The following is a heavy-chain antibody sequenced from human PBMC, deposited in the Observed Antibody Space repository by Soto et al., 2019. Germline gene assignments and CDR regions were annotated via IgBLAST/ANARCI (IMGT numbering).Heavy chain of an antibody. J-gene: IGHJ1*01. Sequence: QVQLQQWGAGLLKPSETLSLTCAVHGGSFSGYFWSWIRQPPGKGLEWIGEINHGGTNHYYPSLKSRVTMSVDTSKNQFSLRLTSVTAADTAVYFCARGPDCSSTSCQGYFQHWGQGSLVTVSS. D-gene: IGHD2-2*01. V-gene: IGHV4-34*01. CDR3: ARGPDCSSTSCQGYFQH. CDR2: INHGGTN. CDR1: GGSFSGYF.